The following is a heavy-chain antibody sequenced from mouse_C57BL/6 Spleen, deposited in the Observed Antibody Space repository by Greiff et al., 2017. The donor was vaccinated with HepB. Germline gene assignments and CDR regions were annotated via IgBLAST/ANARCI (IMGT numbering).Heavy chain of an antibody. Sequence: EVNVVESGGGLVQSGRSLRLSCATSGFTFSDFYMEWVRQAPGKGLEWIAASRNKANDYTTEYSASVKGRFIVSRDTSQSILYLQMNALRAEDTAIYYCARDSLPYWYFDVWGTGTTVTVSS. CDR2: SRNKANDYTT. CDR1: GFTFSDFY. V-gene: IGHV7-1*01. CDR3: ARDSLPYWYFDV. J-gene: IGHJ1*03.